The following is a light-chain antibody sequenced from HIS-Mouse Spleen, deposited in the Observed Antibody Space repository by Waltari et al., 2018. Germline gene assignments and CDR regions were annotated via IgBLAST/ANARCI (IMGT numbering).Light chain of an antibody. V-gene: IGLV2-14*01. CDR2: EVS. Sequence: QSALTQPASVSGSPGQSITISCTGTSSDVGGYNYVSWYQQHPDKAPKLMIYEVSNRPSGVSNRFSGSKSGNTASLTISGLQAEDEADYYCSSYASSTWVFGGGTKLTVL. CDR3: SSYASSTWV. CDR1: SSDVGGYNY. J-gene: IGLJ3*02.